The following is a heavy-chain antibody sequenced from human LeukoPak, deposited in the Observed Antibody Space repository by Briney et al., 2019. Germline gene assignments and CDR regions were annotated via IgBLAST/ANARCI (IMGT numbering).Heavy chain of an antibody. CDR1: GYTFTSYY. J-gene: IGHJ6*03. D-gene: IGHD3-10*01. Sequence: ASVKVSCKASGYTFTSYYMHWVRQAPGQGLEWMGIINPSGGSTSYAQKFQGRVTMTRDMSTSTIYMELSSLRSEDTAVYYCARDRTINGFYGSGSYYYMDVWGKGTTVTVSS. V-gene: IGHV1-46*01. CDR2: INPSGGST. CDR3: ARDRTINGFYGSGSYYYMDV.